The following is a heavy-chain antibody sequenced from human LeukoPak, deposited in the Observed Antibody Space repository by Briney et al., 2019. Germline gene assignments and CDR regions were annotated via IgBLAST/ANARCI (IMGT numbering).Heavy chain of an antibody. V-gene: IGHV1-18*01. J-gene: IGHJ4*02. Sequence: ASVKVSCKASGYTFTNYHIAWVRQAPGQGLEWMGWVSTNDGNTVYAQRLQGRVTMTTDTSTSVTYMELRSLTSDDTAVYYCTRAPPGMTMMTDYWGQGTLVTVSS. CDR2: VSTNDGNT. CDR1: GYTFTNYH. D-gene: IGHD3-22*01. CDR3: TRAPPGMTMMTDY.